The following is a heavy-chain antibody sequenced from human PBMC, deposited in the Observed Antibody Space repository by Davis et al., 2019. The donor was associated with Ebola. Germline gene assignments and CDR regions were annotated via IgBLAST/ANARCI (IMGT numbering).Heavy chain of an antibody. D-gene: IGHD3-22*01. CDR2: INHSGST. Sequence: MPSETLSLTCAVYGGSFSGYFWSWIRQPPGKGLEWIGEINHSGSTNYNPSLKSRVTISVDTSKNQFSLKLSSVTAADTAVYYCARDPPYDQGYDYWGQGILVTVSS. J-gene: IGHJ4*02. CDR1: GGSFSGYF. V-gene: IGHV4-34*01. CDR3: ARDPPYDQGYDY.